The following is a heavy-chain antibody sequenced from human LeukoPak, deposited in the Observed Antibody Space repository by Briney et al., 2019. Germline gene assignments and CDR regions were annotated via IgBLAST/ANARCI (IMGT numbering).Heavy chain of an antibody. V-gene: IGHV4-39*02. CDR1: GGSISNISYY. CDR2: IYYSGGT. D-gene: IGHD3-10*01. J-gene: IGHJ4*02. Sequence: PSETLSLTCTVSGGSISNISYYWGWIRQTPGKGLEWIGSIYYSGGTNYNPSLKSRLTISVDTSKNHFSLKLSSVTAADAAVYYCARGGEYGSGSYYKYWGQGTLVTVFS. CDR3: ARGGEYGSGSYYKY.